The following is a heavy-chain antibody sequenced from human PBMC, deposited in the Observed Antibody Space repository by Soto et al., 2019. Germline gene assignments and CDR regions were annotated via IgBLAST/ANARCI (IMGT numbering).Heavy chain of an antibody. CDR3: ARDRLSYDSSGYHGWFDP. V-gene: IGHV4-31*03. D-gene: IGHD3-22*01. J-gene: IGHJ5*02. CDR2: IYYSGST. Sequence: QVQLQESGPGLVKPSQTLSLTCTVSGGSISSGGYYWSWIRQHPGEGLEWIGYIYYSGSTYYNPSLKSRVTISVDTSKNQFSLKLSSVTAADTAVYYCARDRLSYDSSGYHGWFDPWGQGTLVTVSS. CDR1: GGSISSGGYY.